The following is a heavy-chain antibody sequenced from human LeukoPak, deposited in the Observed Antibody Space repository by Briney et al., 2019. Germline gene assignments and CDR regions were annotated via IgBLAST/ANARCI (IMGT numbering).Heavy chain of an antibody. Sequence: GGSLRLSCAASGFTFSSYSMNWVRQAPGKGLEWVSYISSSSSTIYYADSVKGRFTISRDNAKNSLYLQMNSLRAEDTAVYYCARGGGYSSSWYDPFDPWGQGTLVTVSP. CDR2: ISSSSSTI. CDR3: ARGGGYSSSWYDPFDP. D-gene: IGHD6-13*01. V-gene: IGHV3-48*04. J-gene: IGHJ5*02. CDR1: GFTFSSYS.